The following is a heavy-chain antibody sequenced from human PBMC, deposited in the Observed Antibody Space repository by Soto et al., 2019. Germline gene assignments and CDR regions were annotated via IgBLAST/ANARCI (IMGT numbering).Heavy chain of an antibody. CDR1: GYIFTTFG. Sequence: ASVKVSCKASGYIFTTFGINWVRQASGQGLEWMGWMNPNTGNTVYAQKFQGRVTMTRNTSISTAYMELSSLRSEDTAVYYCARGSARNYVNPWGQGTLVTVSS. CDR3: ARGSARNYVNP. V-gene: IGHV1-8*01. J-gene: IGHJ5*02. D-gene: IGHD1-7*01. CDR2: MNPNTGNT.